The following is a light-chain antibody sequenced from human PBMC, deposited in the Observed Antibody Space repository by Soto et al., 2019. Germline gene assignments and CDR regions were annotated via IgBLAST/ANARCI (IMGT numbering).Light chain of an antibody. CDR1: QDISAL. J-gene: IGKJ5*01. Sequence: IQLTQSPSSLSASVGDRVTITCRASQDISALLAWYQQKPGKAPKLLISAASTLQSGVPSRFSGSGSGTAFTLTISSLQPEDFATYYCQQLKSYPITFGQGTRLEIK. CDR3: QQLKSYPIT. CDR2: AAS. V-gene: IGKV1-9*01.